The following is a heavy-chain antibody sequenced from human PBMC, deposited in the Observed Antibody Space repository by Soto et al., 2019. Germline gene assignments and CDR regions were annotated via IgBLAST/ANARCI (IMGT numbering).Heavy chain of an antibody. CDR3: ARLSLVVPAAMTGEYYYYGMDV. J-gene: IGHJ6*02. D-gene: IGHD2-2*01. Sequence: SETLSLTYAVDGGSFSGYYWSRIRQPPGRGLEWIWEINHSGSTNYNPSLKSRVTISVDTSKNQFSLKLSSVTAADTAVYYCARLSLVVPAAMTGEYYYYGMDVWGRGTTVTGSS. CDR1: GGSFSGYY. V-gene: IGHV4-34*01. CDR2: INHSGST.